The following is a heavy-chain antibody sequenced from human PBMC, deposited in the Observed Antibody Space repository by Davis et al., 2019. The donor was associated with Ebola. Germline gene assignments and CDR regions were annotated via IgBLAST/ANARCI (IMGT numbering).Heavy chain of an antibody. CDR2: ISSNGGST. CDR3: AVVGAIPY. V-gene: IGHV3-48*03. J-gene: IGHJ4*02. D-gene: IGHD1-26*01. CDR1: GFTFSSYE. Sequence: GGSLRLSCAASGFTFSSYEMNWVRQAPGKGLEWVSAISSNGGSTYYADSVKGRFTISRDNAKNSLYLQMNSLRAEDTAVYYCAVVGAIPYWGQGTLVTVSS.